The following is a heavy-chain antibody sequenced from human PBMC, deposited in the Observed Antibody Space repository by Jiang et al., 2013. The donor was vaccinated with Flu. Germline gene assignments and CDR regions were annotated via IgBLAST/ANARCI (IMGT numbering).Heavy chain of an antibody. J-gene: IGHJ5*02. Sequence: PPGKGLEWIGEINQSGRTNYNPSLKSRVTISVDTSKNQFSLKLSSVTAADTAVYYCARESLPLPKYYYGSGSENWFDPWGQGTLVTVSS. CDR3: ARESLPLPKYYYGSGSENWFDP. D-gene: IGHD3-10*01. V-gene: IGHV4-34*01. CDR2: INQSGRT.